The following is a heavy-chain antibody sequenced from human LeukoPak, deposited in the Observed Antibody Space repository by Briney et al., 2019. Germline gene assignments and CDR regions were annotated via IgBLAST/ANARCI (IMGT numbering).Heavy chain of an antibody. V-gene: IGHV4-59*12. CDR3: ARDGRSRGYYYMDV. J-gene: IGHJ6*03. D-gene: IGHD1-26*01. CDR1: GGSISSYY. Sequence: SETLSLTCTVSGGSISSYYWSWIRQPPGRGLEWIGYIYYSGSTNYNPSLKSRVTISVDTSKNQFSLNLSSVTAADTAVYYCARDGRSRGYYYMDVWGKGTTVTISS. CDR2: IYYSGST.